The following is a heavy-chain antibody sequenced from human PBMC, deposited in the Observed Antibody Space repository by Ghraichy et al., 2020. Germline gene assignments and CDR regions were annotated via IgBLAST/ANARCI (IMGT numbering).Heavy chain of an antibody. V-gene: IGHV4-30-4*01. Sequence: SETLSLTCTVSGGSISSSDNYWSWIRQPPGKGLEWIGNMYYIGSTSYNPSLKSRVTISVDTSKNQFSLKLSSATAADTAVYYCARDQGWGQGMDVWGQGTTVTVSS. CDR3: ARDQGWGQGMDV. J-gene: IGHJ6*02. CDR2: MYYIGST. CDR1: GGSISSSDNY. D-gene: IGHD3-16*01.